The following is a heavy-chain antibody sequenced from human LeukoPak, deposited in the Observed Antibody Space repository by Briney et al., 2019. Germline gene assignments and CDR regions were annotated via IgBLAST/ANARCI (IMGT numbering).Heavy chain of an antibody. V-gene: IGHV3-21*01. CDR3: ARSPYYDSSGVLMVFDY. CDR2: ISSSSSYI. Sequence: PGGSLRLSCAASGFTFSSYSMNWVRQASGKGLEWVSSISSSSSYIYYADSVKGRFTISRDNAKNSLYLQMNSLRAEDTAVYYCARSPYYDSSGVLMVFDYWGQGTLVTVSS. J-gene: IGHJ4*02. CDR1: GFTFSSYS. D-gene: IGHD3-22*01.